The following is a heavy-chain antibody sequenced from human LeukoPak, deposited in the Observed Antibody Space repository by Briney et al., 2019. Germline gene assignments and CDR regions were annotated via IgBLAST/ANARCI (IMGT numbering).Heavy chain of an antibody. CDR2: IYYSGST. CDR3: ARQLGYCSSISCYNWFDP. D-gene: IGHD2-2*01. J-gene: IGHJ5*02. Sequence: SETLSLTCIVSGDSITSYYWSWIRQPPGKGPEWIGYIYYSGSTNYNPSLKSRVTMSIDTSKNQFSLKLSSVTAADTAVYYCARQLGYCSSISCYNWFDPWGQGTLVTVSS. CDR1: GDSITSYY. V-gene: IGHV4-59*08.